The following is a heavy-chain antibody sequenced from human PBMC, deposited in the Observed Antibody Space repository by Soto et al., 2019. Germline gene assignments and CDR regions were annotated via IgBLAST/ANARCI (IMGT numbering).Heavy chain of an antibody. CDR3: ASLQRIAVAGQNTPNWFDP. J-gene: IGHJ5*02. CDR2: ISYDGSNK. D-gene: IGHD6-19*01. CDR1: GFTFSSYA. Sequence: QVQLVESGGGVVQPGRSLRLSCAASGFTFSSYAMHWVRQAPGKGLEWVAVISYDGSNKYYADSVKGRFTISRDNSKNTLYLQMNSLRAEDTAVYYCASLQRIAVAGQNTPNWFDPWGQGTLVTVSS. V-gene: IGHV3-30-3*01.